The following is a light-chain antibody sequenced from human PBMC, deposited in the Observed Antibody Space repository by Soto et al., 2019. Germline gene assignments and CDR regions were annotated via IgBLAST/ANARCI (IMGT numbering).Light chain of an antibody. CDR3: QHYNSYSEA. CDR2: GAS. CDR1: QSVSSN. J-gene: IGKJ1*01. V-gene: IGKV3D-15*01. Sequence: IVLKQSAATLSVSPGERAALSCRASQSVSSNLAWHQQRPGQAPRLLIYGASTRATGVPARFSGGGSGTEFTLTISSLQPDDFATYYCQHYNSYSEAFGQGTKVDIK.